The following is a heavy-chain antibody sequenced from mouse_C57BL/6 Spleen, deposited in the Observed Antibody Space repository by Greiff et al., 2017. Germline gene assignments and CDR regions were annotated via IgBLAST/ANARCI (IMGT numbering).Heavy chain of an antibody. D-gene: IGHD2-4*01. CDR2: ISYDGSN. Sequence: DVHLVESGPGLVKPSQSLSLTCSVTGYSITSGYYWNWIRQFPGNKLEWMGYISYDGSNNYNPSLKNRISITRDTSKNQFFLKLNSVTTEDTATYDCARYDYDGDYAMDYWGQGTSVTVAS. V-gene: IGHV3-6*01. J-gene: IGHJ4*01. CDR3: ARYDYDGDYAMDY. CDR1: GYSITSGYY.